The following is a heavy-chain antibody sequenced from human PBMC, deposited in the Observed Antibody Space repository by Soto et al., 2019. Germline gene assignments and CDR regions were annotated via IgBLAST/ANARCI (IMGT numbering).Heavy chain of an antibody. CDR1: GFSLSTSGVR. CDR2: IDWDDDK. J-gene: IGHJ3*02. D-gene: IGHD4-17*01. Sequence: ESGPTLVNPTQTLTLTCTFSGFSLSTSGVRVSWIRQPPGKALEWLARIDWDDDKFYSTSLKTRLTISKDTSKNQVVLTMTNMDPVDTATYYCARIRAGYGDFGAFDIWGQGTMVTVSS. CDR3: ARIRAGYGDFGAFDI. V-gene: IGHV2-70*04.